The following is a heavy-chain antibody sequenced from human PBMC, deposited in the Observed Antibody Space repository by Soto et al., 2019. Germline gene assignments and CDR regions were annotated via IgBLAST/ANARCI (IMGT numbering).Heavy chain of an antibody. CDR3: ARAGTTSLSSGWFDP. Sequence: GGSLRLSCAASGFTFSSYSMNWVRQAPGKGLGWVSSISSSSSYIYYADSVKGRFTISRDNAKNSLYLQMNSLRAEDTAVYYCARAGTTSLSSGWFDPWGQGTLVTVSS. D-gene: IGHD6-19*01. V-gene: IGHV3-21*01. CDR2: ISSSSSYI. J-gene: IGHJ5*02. CDR1: GFTFSSYS.